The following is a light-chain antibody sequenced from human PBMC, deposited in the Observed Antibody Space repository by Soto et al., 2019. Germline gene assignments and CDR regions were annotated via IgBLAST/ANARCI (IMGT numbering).Light chain of an antibody. CDR1: QSVSSNY. J-gene: IGKJ2*01. Sequence: EIVLTQSPGTLSLSPGERATLSRRASQSVSSNYLAWYQKSPGQPPSLLIYGASNRANGVPDRFSGSGSGTDFTLTISRLEPEDFSVYYCQQYGTSPYTFGQGTKLEIK. CDR3: QQYGTSPYT. V-gene: IGKV3-20*01. CDR2: GAS.